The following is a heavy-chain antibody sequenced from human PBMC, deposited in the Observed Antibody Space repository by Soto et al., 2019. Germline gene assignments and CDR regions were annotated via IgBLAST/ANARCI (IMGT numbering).Heavy chain of an antibody. CDR2: INPSGGSP. D-gene: IGHD2-8*02. CDR3: ARSRAPGASDAFDI. J-gene: IGHJ3*02. Sequence: QVQLVQSGAEVKKPGASVKVSCKASGYTFTRHYIYWVRQAPGEGLQWMGFINPSGGSPVYPQKFEGTVTMTSDTSTTTVYMGLRSLRSEDTGVYYCARSRAPGASDAFDIWGQGTMVTVSS. CDR1: GYTFTRHY. V-gene: IGHV1-46*01.